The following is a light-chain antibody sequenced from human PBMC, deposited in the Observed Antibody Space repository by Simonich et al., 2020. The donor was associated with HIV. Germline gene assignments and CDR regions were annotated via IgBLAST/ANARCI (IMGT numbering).Light chain of an antibody. J-gene: IGKJ1*01. V-gene: IGKV3-15*01. Sequence: EIVMTQSPATLSVSPGERATLSCRASKSVNSNLAWYQQKPGQAPRLLIYGASTRATGIPARFSGTGSGTEFTLTISSLQSEDFAVYYCQQYNNWWTFGQGTKVEIK. CDR1: KSVNSN. CDR3: QQYNNWWT. CDR2: GAS.